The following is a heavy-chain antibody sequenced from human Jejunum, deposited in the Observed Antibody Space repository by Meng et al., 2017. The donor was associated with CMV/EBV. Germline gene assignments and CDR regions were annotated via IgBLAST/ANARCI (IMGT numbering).Heavy chain of an antibody. CDR3: ARIVPTNGDYDY. V-gene: IGHV5-51*01. CDR1: GYTFIGYW. J-gene: IGHJ4*02. Sequence: SGYTFIGYWIGWVRQMPGKGLEWMGLIYTGNSDTRYSPSFQGQVTISADKSINTAYLQWGSLKASDSAMYYCARIVPTNGDYDYWGQGTLVTVSS. CDR2: IYTGNSDT. D-gene: IGHD4-17*01.